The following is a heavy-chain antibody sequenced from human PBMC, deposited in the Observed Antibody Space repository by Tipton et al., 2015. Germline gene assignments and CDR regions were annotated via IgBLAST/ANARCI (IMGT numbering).Heavy chain of an antibody. V-gene: IGHV4-38-2*01. CDR2: ISHSGNT. CDR1: AYSISSDYY. J-gene: IGHJ4*02. D-gene: IGHD3-9*01. Sequence: TLSLTCAVSAYSISSDYYWGWIRQPPGKSLEWIGSISHSGNTYYNPSIKSRVTMSRDTPKIQFSLKMTSVTAADTAVYYCACQDYDSLTGDYQTVDYWGQGTLVTVSS. CDR3: ACQDYDSLTGDYQTVDY.